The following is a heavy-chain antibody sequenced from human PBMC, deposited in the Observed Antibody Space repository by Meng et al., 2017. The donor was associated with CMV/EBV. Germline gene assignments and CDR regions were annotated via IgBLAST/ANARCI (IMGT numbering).Heavy chain of an antibody. Sequence: GESLKISCAASGLTFGSYAMSWVRQAPGKGLEWVSAISGSGGSRYYADSVKGRFTISRDNSKNTLYLQMNSLRTEDTAVYYCAKGVYSSGYYYYGMDVWGQGTTVTVSS. CDR3: AKGVYSSGYYYYGMDV. V-gene: IGHV3-23*01. D-gene: IGHD6-19*01. CDR2: ISGSGGSR. CDR1: GLTFGSYA. J-gene: IGHJ6*02.